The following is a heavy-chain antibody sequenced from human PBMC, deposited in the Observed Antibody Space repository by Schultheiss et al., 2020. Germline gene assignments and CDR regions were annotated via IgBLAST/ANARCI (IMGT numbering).Heavy chain of an antibody. CDR2: IYRSGSA. J-gene: IGHJ4*02. Sequence: SQTLSLTCTVSGGPISNGGYYWNWIRQHPGKGLEWIGYIYRSGSAYYNPSLESPITISMDTSKNQFSLKLSTVTAADSAVYYCARGAPGLNLGLDCWGQGTLVT. CDR1: GGPISNGGYY. V-gene: IGHV4-31*01. CDR3: ARGAPGLNLGLDC. D-gene: IGHD3-10*01.